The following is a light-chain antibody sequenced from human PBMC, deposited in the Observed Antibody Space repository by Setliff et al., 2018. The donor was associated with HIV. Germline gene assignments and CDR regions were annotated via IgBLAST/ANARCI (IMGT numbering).Light chain of an antibody. CDR2: DVN. CDR3: CSYVGSTASVV. J-gene: IGLJ2*01. Sequence: QSALTQPASVSGSPGQSITISCTGTSSDVGGSNYVSWYQQFPGKAPKLILYDVNKRPSGVSSRFSGSKSGNTASLTISGLQAEDDAHYWCCSYVGSTASVVFGGGTKVTV. V-gene: IGLV2-23*02. CDR1: SSDVGGSNY.